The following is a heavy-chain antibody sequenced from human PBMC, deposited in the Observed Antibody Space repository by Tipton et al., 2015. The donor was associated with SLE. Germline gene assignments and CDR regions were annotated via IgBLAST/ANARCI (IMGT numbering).Heavy chain of an antibody. CDR1: GFTFSSYT. J-gene: IGHJ3*02. CDR2: ISYDGSNK. CDR3: ARDFGGYSYDAFDI. Sequence: SLRLSCAASGFTFSSYTMNWVRQAPGKGLEWVAVISYDGSNKYYADSVKGRFTISRDNSKNTLYLQMNSLRAEDTAVYYCARDFGGYSYDAFDIWGQGTMVTVSS. D-gene: IGHD5-18*01. V-gene: IGHV3-30-3*01.